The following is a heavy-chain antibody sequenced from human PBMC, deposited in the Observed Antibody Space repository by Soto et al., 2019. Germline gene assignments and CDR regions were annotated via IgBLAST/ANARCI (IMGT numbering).Heavy chain of an antibody. Sequence: XSVKGSCNAAGYPFTSYGIVWVRQAPGQGLEWMGWISAYNGNTNYAQKLQGRVTMTTDTSTSTAYMELRSLRSDDTAVYYCARVVAAFYYYYYGMDVWGQGTTVTVSS. CDR1: GYPFTSYG. CDR2: ISAYNGNT. J-gene: IGHJ6*02. D-gene: IGHD2-15*01. CDR3: ARVVAAFYYYYYGMDV. V-gene: IGHV1-18*04.